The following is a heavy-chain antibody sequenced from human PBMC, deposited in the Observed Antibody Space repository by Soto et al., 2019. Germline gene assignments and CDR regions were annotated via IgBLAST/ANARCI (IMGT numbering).Heavy chain of an antibody. CDR1: GGSFSGYY. CDR3: ARDRPVGPLAYKGDDGMDV. J-gene: IGHJ6*02. CDR2: INHSGST. V-gene: IGHV4-34*01. D-gene: IGHD1-20*01. Sequence: SETLSLTCAVYGGSFSGYYWSWIRQPPGKGLEWIGEINHSGSTNYNPSLKSRVTISVDTSKNQFSMHLRSVTAADTATYFCARDRPVGPLAYKGDDGMDVWGQGTTVTVSS.